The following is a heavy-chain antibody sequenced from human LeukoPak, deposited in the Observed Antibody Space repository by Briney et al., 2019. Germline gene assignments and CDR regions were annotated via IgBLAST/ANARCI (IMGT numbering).Heavy chain of an antibody. V-gene: IGHV3-48*04. CDR1: GFTFSSYS. CDR2: ISSSSSTI. Sequence: GGSPRLSCAASGFTFSSYSMNWVRQAPGKGLEWVSYISSSSSTIYYADSVKGRFTISRDNAKNSLYLQMNSLRAEDTAVYYCARLLLGYCSSTSCFNYWGQGTLVTVSS. D-gene: IGHD2-2*01. J-gene: IGHJ4*02. CDR3: ARLLLGYCSSTSCFNY.